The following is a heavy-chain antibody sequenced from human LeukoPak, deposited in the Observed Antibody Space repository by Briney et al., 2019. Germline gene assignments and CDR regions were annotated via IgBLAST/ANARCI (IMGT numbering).Heavy chain of an antibody. Sequence: GGSLRLSCAASGFTVSSNYMSWVRQAPGKGLEWVSVIYSGGSTYYADSVKGRFTISRDNSKNTLYLQMNSLRAEDTAVYYCARTRRWGCSSTSCYATYFDYWGQGTLVTVSS. CDR2: IYSGGST. D-gene: IGHD2-2*01. J-gene: IGHJ4*02. CDR1: GFTVSSNY. CDR3: ARTRRWGCSSTSCYATYFDY. V-gene: IGHV3-66*01.